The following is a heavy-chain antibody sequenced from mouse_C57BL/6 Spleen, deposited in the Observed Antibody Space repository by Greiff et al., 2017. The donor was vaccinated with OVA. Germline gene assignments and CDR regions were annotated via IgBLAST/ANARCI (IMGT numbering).Heavy chain of an antibody. CDR3: AREGYDYGFAY. D-gene: IGHD2-4*01. J-gene: IGHJ3*01. CDR1: GFSLTSYG. V-gene: IGHV2-2*01. Sequence: VKLQESGPGLVQPSQSLSITCTVSGFSLTSYGVHWVRQSPGKGLEWLGVIWSGGSTDYNAAFISRLSISKDNSKSQVFFKMNSLQADDTAIYCCAREGYDYGFAYWGQGTLVTVSA. CDR2: IWSGGST.